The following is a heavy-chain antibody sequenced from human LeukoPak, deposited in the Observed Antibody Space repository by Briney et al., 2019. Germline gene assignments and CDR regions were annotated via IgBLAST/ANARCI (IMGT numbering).Heavy chain of an antibody. CDR1: GYSISSHY. CDR3: ATWYSSTWYYFDY. Sequence: SETLSLTCTVSGYSISSHYWSWIRQPPGKGLEWIGYIYHSGSTNYNPSLKSRVTISADTSKDQFSLKLASVTAADTAVYYCATWYSSTWYYFDYWGQGTLVTVSS. J-gene: IGHJ4*02. V-gene: IGHV4-59*11. CDR2: IYHSGST. D-gene: IGHD6-13*01.